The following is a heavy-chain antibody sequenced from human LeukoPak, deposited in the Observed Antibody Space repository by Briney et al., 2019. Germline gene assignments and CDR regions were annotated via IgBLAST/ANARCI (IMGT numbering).Heavy chain of an antibody. CDR3: ASSPHYDSSGYSDY. V-gene: IGHV3-21*01. Sequence: GVLRLSCAASGFTFSSYSMNWVRQAPGKGLEWVSSISSSSSYIYYADSVKGRFTISRDNAKNSLYPQMNSLRAEDTAVYYCASSPHYDSSGYSDYWGQGTLVTVSS. D-gene: IGHD3-22*01. CDR1: GFTFSSYS. J-gene: IGHJ4*02. CDR2: ISSSSSYI.